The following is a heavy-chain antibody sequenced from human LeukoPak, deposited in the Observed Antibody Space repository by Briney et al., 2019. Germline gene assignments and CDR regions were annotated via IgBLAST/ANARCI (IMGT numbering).Heavy chain of an antibody. J-gene: IGHJ4*02. Sequence: SETLSLTCTVSGGSVSSGTYYWSWVRLPPGQGLEWTGYIYYGGSTNYTPSLKSRVTMSVDTSNNQISLWLRSVSAADTAVYYCARVLIALPGFDSWGPGTPVTVSS. CDR3: ARVLIALPGFDS. V-gene: IGHV4-61*01. D-gene: IGHD6-19*01. CDR2: IYYGGST. CDR1: GGSVSSGTYY.